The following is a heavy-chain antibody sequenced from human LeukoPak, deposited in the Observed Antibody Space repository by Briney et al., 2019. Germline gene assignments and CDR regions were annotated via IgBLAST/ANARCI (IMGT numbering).Heavy chain of an antibody. Sequence: GGSLRLSCVASGFTFDEYTMHWVRQAPGKGLEWVSLISWDGDRTYYADSVKGRFTISRDNSKNSLYLQMNSLRAEDTAVYYCARAWGSGSYYPDYWGQGTLVTVSS. J-gene: IGHJ4*02. CDR3: ARAWGSGSYYPDY. D-gene: IGHD3-10*01. CDR1: GFTFDEYT. V-gene: IGHV3-43*01. CDR2: ISWDGDRT.